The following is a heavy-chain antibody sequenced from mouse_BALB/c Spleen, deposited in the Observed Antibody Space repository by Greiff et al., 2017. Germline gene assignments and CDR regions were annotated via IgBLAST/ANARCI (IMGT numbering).Heavy chain of an antibody. CDR3: TGDAGDSFAY. D-gene: IGHD2-13*01. V-gene: IGHV5-6-4*01. J-gene: IGHJ3*01. Sequence: DVMLVESGGGLVKPGGSLKLSCAASGFTFSSYTMSWVRQTPEKRLEWVATISSGGSYTYYPDSVKGRFTISRDNAKNTLYLQMSSLKSEDTVMYYCTGDAGDSFAYWGQGTLVTVSA. CDR2: ISSGGSYT. CDR1: GFTFSSYT.